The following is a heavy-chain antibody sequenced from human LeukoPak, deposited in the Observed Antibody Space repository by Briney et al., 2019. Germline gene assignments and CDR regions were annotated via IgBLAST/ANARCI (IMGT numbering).Heavy chain of an antibody. CDR2: IYYSGST. Sequence: SETLSLTCTVSGGSISSSSYYWGWIRQPPGKGLEWIGSIYYSGSTYYNPSLKSRVTISVDTSKNPFSLKLSSVTAADTAVYYCARPSTGYSSSWYGLVAFDIWGQGTMVTVSS. D-gene: IGHD6-13*01. J-gene: IGHJ3*02. CDR1: GGSISSSSYY. CDR3: ARPSTGYSSSWYGLVAFDI. V-gene: IGHV4-39*01.